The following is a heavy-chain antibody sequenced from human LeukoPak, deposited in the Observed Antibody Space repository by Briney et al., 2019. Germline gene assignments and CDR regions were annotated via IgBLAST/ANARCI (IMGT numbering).Heavy chain of an antibody. Sequence: GGSLSLSCAAPGFTVSSNYMSWARRAPGKGLEWVSVIYSDGSTRYAESVQGRFTISRDNSKNTLYLQMNSLRDEDTAVYYCARSYYGSGSYYGNGIDVWGQGTTVTVSS. D-gene: IGHD3-10*01. CDR2: IYSDGST. CDR1: GFTVSSNY. V-gene: IGHV3-66*01. CDR3: ARSYYGSGSYYGNGIDV. J-gene: IGHJ6*02.